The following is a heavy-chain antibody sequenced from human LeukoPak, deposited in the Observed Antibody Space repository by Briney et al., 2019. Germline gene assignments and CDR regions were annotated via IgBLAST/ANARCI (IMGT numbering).Heavy chain of an antibody. V-gene: IGHV3-23*01. Sequence: RGSLRLSCAVSGITLSNYGMSWVRQAPGKGLEWVAGISGSGGSTNYADSVKGRFTISRDNPKNTLYLQMNILRAEDTAVYFCAKRGVVIRVILVGFHKEAYYFDSWGQGALVTVSS. CDR3: AKRGVVIRVILVGFHKEAYYFDS. CDR2: ISGSGGST. J-gene: IGHJ4*02. CDR1: GITLSNYG. D-gene: IGHD3-22*01.